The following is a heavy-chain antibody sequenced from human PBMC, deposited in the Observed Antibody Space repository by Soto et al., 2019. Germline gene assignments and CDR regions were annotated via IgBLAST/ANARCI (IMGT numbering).Heavy chain of an antibody. Sequence: GGSLRLSCAASGFTFSSYAMSWVRQAPGKGLEWVSAISGSGGSTYYADSVKGRFTISRDNSKNTLYLQMNSLRAEDTAVYYCAKALGQFAGGWYLNYFDYWGQGTLVTVSS. V-gene: IGHV3-23*01. CDR2: ISGSGGST. D-gene: IGHD6-19*01. CDR3: AKALGQFAGGWYLNYFDY. CDR1: GFTFSSYA. J-gene: IGHJ4*02.